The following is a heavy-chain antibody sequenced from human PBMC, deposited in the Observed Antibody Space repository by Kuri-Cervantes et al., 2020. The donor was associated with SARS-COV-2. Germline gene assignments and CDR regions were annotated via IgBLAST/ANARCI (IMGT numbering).Heavy chain of an antibody. CDR2: IIPILGVA. V-gene: IGHV1-69*04. CDR1: GYGFTGYY. J-gene: IGHJ6*02. D-gene: IGHD6-6*01. CDR3: ARDLAARLDYYYGMDV. Sequence: SVKVSCKASGYGFTGYYVHWVRQAPGQGLEWMGRIIPILGVANYAQKFQGRVTITADKSTSTAYMELSSLRSEDTAVYYCARDLAARLDYYYGMDVWGQGTTVTVSS.